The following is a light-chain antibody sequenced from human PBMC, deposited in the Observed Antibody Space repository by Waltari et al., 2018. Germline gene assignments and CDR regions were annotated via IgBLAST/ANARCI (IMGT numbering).Light chain of an antibody. J-gene: IGLJ3*02. CDR1: SSAVGSYSL. V-gene: IGLV2-23*02. CDR2: EVT. CDR3: CSYAGSNTLAV. Sequence: QSALTQPASVSGSPGQSITISCTGTSSAVGSYSLVSWYQHHPGKAPKLMIYEVTKRPPGISTRFSGSKSGNTASLTISGLQAEDEADYYCCSYAGSNTLAVFGGGTKLTVL.